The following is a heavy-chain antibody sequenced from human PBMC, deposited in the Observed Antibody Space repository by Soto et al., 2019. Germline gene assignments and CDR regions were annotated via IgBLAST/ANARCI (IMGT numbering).Heavy chain of an antibody. CDR3: ARHFVAVVIKGWGY. J-gene: IGHJ4*02. V-gene: IGHV4-39*01. CDR2: TYYSGSA. Sequence: SETLSLTCTVSGGSISSSSYYWGWIRQPPGKGLEWIGRTYYSGSAYYNPSLKSRVTISVDTSKNQFSLKLISVTAADTAVYYCARHFVAVVIKGWGYWGQGTLVTVSS. CDR1: GGSISSSSYY. D-gene: IGHD3-22*01.